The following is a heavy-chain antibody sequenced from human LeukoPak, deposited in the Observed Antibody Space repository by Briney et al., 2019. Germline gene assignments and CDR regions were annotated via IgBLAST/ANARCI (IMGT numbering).Heavy chain of an antibody. CDR3: ATMARHLRWGMDV. CDR1: RFTVSSNY. V-gene: IGHV3-53*01. J-gene: IGHJ6*02. Sequence: GGSLRLSCAASRFTVSSNYMSWVRQAPGKGLEWVSVIYSGGSTYYADSVKGRFTISRDNSKNTLYLQMNSLRAEDTAVYYCATMARHLRWGMDVWGQGTTVTVSS. CDR2: IYSGGST. D-gene: IGHD5-24*01.